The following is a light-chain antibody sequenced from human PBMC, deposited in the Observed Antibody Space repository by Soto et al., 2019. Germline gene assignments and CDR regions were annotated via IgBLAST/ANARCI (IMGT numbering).Light chain of an antibody. CDR3: SSYAGSGTFYV. V-gene: IGLV2-23*02. Sequence: QSALTQPVSVSGSPGQSITISCTGTSSDLGSYDLVSWYQQHPGKAPKLMVYEVTKRPSGVSNRFSGSKSGNTASLTISGLQAEDEADYSCSSYAGSGTFYVFGSGISHRP. J-gene: IGLJ1*01. CDR2: EVT. CDR1: SSDLGSYDL.